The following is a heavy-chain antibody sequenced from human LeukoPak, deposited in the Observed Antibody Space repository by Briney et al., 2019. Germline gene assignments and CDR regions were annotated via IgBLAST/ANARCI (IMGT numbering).Heavy chain of an antibody. CDR3: ARAFSSAWPPDY. Sequence: VASVKVSCKASGYSFTSHYMHWVRQAPGQGLEWLGLINPSGSSTLYAQKFQGRVTMTRDMSTTTDYMELSSLRSEDMAVYYCARAFSSAWPPDYWGQGTLVTVSS. V-gene: IGHV1-46*01. CDR2: INPSGSST. D-gene: IGHD6-19*01. J-gene: IGHJ4*02. CDR1: GYSFTSHY.